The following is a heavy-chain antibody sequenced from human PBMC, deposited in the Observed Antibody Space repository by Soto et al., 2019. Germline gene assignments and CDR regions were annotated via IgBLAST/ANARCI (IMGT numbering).Heavy chain of an antibody. CDR3: TGFNDFWSGYYYGMDV. V-gene: IGHV3-49*03. CDR2: IRSKAYVGTT. Sequence: GGSLRLSCTASGFTFGDYAMSCFRQAPWKGLEWEGFIRSKAYVGTTEYAASVKGRFTISRDDSKSIAYLQMNSLKTEDTAVYYCTGFNDFWSGYYYGMDVWGQGTTVTVSS. CDR1: GFTFGDYA. D-gene: IGHD3-3*01. J-gene: IGHJ6*02.